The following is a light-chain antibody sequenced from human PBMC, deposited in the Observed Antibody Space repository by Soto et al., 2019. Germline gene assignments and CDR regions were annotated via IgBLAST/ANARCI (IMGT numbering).Light chain of an antibody. CDR3: MQALQTIT. CDR2: GAS. CDR1: ESFRSR. V-gene: IGKV3-15*01. J-gene: IGKJ5*01. Sequence: EIVMTQSPATLSVSPGDRATLSCRASESFRSRLAWYQQKPGQAPRLLIYGASTRATGIPARFSGSGSGTDFTLKISRVEAEDVGVYYCMQALQTITFGQGTRLQIK.